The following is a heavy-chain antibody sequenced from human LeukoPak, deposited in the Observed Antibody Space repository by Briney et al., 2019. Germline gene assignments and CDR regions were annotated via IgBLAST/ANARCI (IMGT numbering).Heavy chain of an antibody. CDR1: GFTFGSYS. J-gene: IGHJ5*02. CDR2: ISSGSTYI. D-gene: IGHD5-24*01. V-gene: IGHV3-21*01. Sequence: GGSLRLSCAASGFTFGSYSMNWVRQAPGKGLEWVSSISSGSTYIYYADSVKGRFTISRDNAKNSLYLQMSSLRAEDTAMYYCAREGWLQSYNWFDPWGQGTLVTVSS. CDR3: AREGWLQSYNWFDP.